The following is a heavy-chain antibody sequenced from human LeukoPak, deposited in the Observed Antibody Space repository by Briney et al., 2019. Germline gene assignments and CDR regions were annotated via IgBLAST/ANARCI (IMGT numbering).Heavy chain of an antibody. V-gene: IGHV3-30*18. CDR2: ISNDGSNK. CDR1: GFTFSSYG. D-gene: IGHD6-19*01. J-gene: IGHJ4*02. Sequence: GGSLRLSCAASGFTFSSYGINWVRQAPGKGLEWVAVISNDGSNKYYGDSVKGRFTISRDNSKNTLYLQMNSLKAEDTAVYYCAKGGSSGWFDYFDYWGQGTLVTVSS. CDR3: AKGGSSGWFDYFDY.